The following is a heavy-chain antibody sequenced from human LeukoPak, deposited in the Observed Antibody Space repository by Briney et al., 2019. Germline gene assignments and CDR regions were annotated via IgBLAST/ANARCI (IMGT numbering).Heavy chain of an antibody. CDR2: TIPIFGTA. CDR3: ARAVYYYGSGSPDYYYGMDV. Sequence: SVKVSCKASGGTFSSYAISRVRQAPGQGLEWMGGTIPIFGTANYAQKFQGRVTITADESTSTAYMELSSLRPEDTAVYYCARAVYYYGSGSPDYYYGMDVWGKGTTVTVSS. CDR1: GGTFSSYA. J-gene: IGHJ6*04. D-gene: IGHD3-10*01. V-gene: IGHV1-69*13.